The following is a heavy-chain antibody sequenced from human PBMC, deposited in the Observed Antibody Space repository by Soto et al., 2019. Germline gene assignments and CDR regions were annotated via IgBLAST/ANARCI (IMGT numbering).Heavy chain of an antibody. V-gene: IGHV3-66*01. J-gene: IGHJ3*02. CDR1: GFTVSSNY. CDR2: IHSGGST. D-gene: IGHD5-12*01. CDR3: ARDLGYSGFRRYGYAFDI. Sequence: PWGSLRLSCAASGFTVSSNYMSWVRQAPGKGLEWVSVIHSGGSTYYADSVKGRFTISRDNSKNTLHLQMNSLRAEDTAVYYCARDLGYSGFRRYGYAFDIWGQGTMVTVSS.